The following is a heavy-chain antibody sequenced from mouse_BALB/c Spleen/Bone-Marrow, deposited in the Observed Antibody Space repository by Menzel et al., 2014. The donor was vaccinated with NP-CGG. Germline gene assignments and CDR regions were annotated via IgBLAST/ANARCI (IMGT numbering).Heavy chain of an antibody. D-gene: IGHD2-3*01. J-gene: IGHJ1*01. Sequence: EVKLMESGGDLVKPGGSLKLSCAASGFTFSSYGMSWVRQTPDERLEWVATISTGGSQTYYTDSVKGRFTISRDNAKNTLYLQMSSLKSEDSAIYYCARRGYDNSYWYFGVWGAGTTVTVSS. V-gene: IGHV5-6*02. CDR1: GFTFSSYG. CDR3: ARRGYDNSYWYFGV. CDR2: ISTGGSQT.